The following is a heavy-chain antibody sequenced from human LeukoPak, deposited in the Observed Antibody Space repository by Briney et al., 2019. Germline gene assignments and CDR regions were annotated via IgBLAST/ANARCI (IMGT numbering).Heavy chain of an antibody. CDR1: GFTFTYAY. V-gene: IGHV3-15*01. J-gene: IGHJ1*01. D-gene: IGHD3-10*01. CDR2: IKSKTDGGTT. CDR3: TTDAPYYGSGSYFGDFQH. Sequence: GGSLRLSCAASGFTFTYAYMSWVRQAPGRGLEWVGRIKSKTDGGTTDYAAPVKGRFTISRDDSNKTLHLQMNSLKTEDTGVYYCTTDAPYYGSGSYFGDFQHWGQGTLVTVSS.